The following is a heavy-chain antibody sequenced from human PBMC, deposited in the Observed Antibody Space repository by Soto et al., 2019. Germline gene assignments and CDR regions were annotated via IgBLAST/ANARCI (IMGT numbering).Heavy chain of an antibody. CDR3: ARGGYDRRNYYYYGMDV. D-gene: IGHD3-22*01. V-gene: IGHV3-33*01. CDR1: GFTFSSYG. J-gene: IGHJ6*02. CDR2: IWYDGSNK. Sequence: GGSLRLSCAASGFTFSSYGMHWVRQAPGKGLEWVAVIWYDGSNKYYADSVKGRFTISRDKSKNTRYLQSNSLRAEDTAVYYGARGGYDRRNYYYYGMDVWGQGTTVTV.